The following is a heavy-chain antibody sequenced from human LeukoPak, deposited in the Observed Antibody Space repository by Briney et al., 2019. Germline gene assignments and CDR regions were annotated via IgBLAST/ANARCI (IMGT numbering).Heavy chain of an antibody. Sequence: SVKVSCKASGGTFSSYAISWVRQAPGQGLEWMGGIIPIFGTANYAQKFQGRVTITADESTSTAYMELSSLRSEDTAVYYCASYYYDSSGYDYYFDNWGQGTLVTVSS. CDR1: GGTFSSYA. J-gene: IGHJ4*02. V-gene: IGHV1-69*01. CDR2: IIPIFGTA. CDR3: ASYYYDSSGYDYYFDN. D-gene: IGHD3-22*01.